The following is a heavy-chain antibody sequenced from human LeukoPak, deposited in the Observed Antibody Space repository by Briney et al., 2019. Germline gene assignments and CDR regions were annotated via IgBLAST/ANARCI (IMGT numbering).Heavy chain of an antibody. Sequence: GGSLRLSCAASGFTFSSYAMSWVRQAPGKGLEWVSAISGSGGSTYYADSVKVRFTISRDNSKNTLYLQMNSLRAEDTAVYYCAPDVGSHAGYFDYWGQGTLVTVSS. CDR1: GFTFSSYA. J-gene: IGHJ4*02. V-gene: IGHV3-23*01. CDR2: ISGSGGST. CDR3: APDVGSHAGYFDY. D-gene: IGHD1-26*01.